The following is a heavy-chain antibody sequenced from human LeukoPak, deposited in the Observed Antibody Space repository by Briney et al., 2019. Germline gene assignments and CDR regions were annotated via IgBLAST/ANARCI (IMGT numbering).Heavy chain of an antibody. CDR1: GGSISSNGYY. CDR2: IYSSGST. D-gene: IGHD3-10*01. V-gene: IGHV4-39*02. Sequence: PSETLSLTCIVSGGSISSNGYYWGWIRQPPGKGLEWIGSIYSSGSTYYNPSLKSRVTISLDTSRHHFSLRLTSVTAADTAAYYCTIVPIIKGLNFDLWGQGTMVTVSS. CDR3: TIVPIIKGLNFDL. J-gene: IGHJ3*01.